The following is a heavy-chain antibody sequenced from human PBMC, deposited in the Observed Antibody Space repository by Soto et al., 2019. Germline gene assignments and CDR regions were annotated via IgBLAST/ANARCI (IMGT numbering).Heavy chain of an antibody. D-gene: IGHD1-7*01. CDR1: GFTFSSYG. J-gene: IGHJ4*02. CDR3: AKDRRAGGNYGFYSDF. V-gene: IGHV3-23*01. CDR2: SSATGAGT. Sequence: EVQLLESGGGLVQPGGSLRLSCAASGFTFSSYGMTWVRQAPGKGLEWVSFSSATGAGTYYADSVKGRFTISRVNSKNTRYLQMTSLRADDTAVYYCAKDRRAGGNYGFYSDFWGQGALVIVSS.